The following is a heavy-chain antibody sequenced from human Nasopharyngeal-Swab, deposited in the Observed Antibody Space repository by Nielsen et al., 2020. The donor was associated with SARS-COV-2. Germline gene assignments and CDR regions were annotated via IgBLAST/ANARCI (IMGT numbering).Heavy chain of an antibody. Sequence: PGKGLEWVSGISWNSGSIGYADSVKGRSTISRDNAKNSLYLQMNSLRAEDTALYYCAKGLLNSSGWSYYYYGMDAWGQGTTVTVSS. J-gene: IGHJ6*02. V-gene: IGHV3-9*01. D-gene: IGHD6-19*01. CDR3: AKGLLNSSGWSYYYYGMDA. CDR2: ISWNSGSI.